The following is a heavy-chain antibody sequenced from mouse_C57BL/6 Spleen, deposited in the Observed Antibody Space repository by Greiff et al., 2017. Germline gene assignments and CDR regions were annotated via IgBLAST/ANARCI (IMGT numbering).Heavy chain of an antibody. CDR2: ISSGSSTI. V-gene: IGHV5-17*01. CDR1: GFTFSDYG. J-gene: IGHJ2*01. D-gene: IGHD1-1*01. CDR3: ARGLLLPGYFDY. Sequence: EVKLMESGGGLVKPGGSLKLSCAASGFTFSDYGMHWVRQAPEKGLEWVAYISSGSSTIYYADTVKGRFTISRDNAKNTLFLQMTSLRSEDTAMYYCARGLLLPGYFDYWGQGTTLTVSS.